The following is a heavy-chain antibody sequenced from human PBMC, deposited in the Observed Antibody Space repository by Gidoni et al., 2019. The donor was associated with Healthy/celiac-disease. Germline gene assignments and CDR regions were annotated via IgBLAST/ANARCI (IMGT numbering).Heavy chain of an antibody. Sequence: QVQLQESGPGLVKPSETLSLTCTVSGGSISSYYWSWIRQPPGKGLEWSGYIYYSGSTNYNPSLKSRVTISVDTSKNQFSLKLSSVTAADTAVYYCARGVALYYYYYGMDVWGQGTTVTVSS. CDR1: GGSISSYY. V-gene: IGHV4-59*01. D-gene: IGHD3-3*01. CDR2: IYYSGST. CDR3: ARGVALYYYYYGMDV. J-gene: IGHJ6*02.